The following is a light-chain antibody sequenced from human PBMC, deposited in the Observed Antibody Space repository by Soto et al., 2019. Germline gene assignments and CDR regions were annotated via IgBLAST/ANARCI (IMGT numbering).Light chain of an antibody. V-gene: IGLV1-40*01. Sequence: QSVLTQPPSVSGAPGQRVTISCTGSSSNIGAGYDVHWYQQLPGTAPKLLIYVNNNRPSGVPDRFSGSNSGTSASLAITGLQAEDEADYYCQSYDSSLSLVVFGGGTKLTVL. J-gene: IGLJ2*01. CDR3: QSYDSSLSLVV. CDR2: VNN. CDR1: SSNIGAGYD.